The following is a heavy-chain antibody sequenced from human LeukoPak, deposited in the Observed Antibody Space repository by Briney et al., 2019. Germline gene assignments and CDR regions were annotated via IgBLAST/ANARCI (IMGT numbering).Heavy chain of an antibody. Sequence: PGGSLRLSCAASGFTFSSYSMNWVRQAPGKGLEWVSSISSSSSYIYYADSVKGRFTISRDNDKNSLYLQMNSLRAEDTAVYYCARETAYYDYVWGSYPPGGDAFDIWGQGTMVTVSS. J-gene: IGHJ3*02. D-gene: IGHD3-16*02. CDR3: ARETAYYDYVWGSYPPGGDAFDI. V-gene: IGHV3-21*01. CDR2: ISSSSSYI. CDR1: GFTFSSYS.